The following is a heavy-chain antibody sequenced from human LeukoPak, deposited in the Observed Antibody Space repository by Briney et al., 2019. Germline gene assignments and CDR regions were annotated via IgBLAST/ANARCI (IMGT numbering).Heavy chain of an antibody. Sequence: GESLKISCKISGYRLTNNWIGWVRQVPGKGLEWMGLIYPGDSDTRYSPSLQGQVTFSVDTSISTAYLQWSGLRASDTAIYYCVRFGLTSSLDYWGQGTLVTVSS. J-gene: IGHJ4*02. CDR3: VRFGLTSSLDY. CDR2: IYPGDSDT. CDR1: GYRLTNNW. D-gene: IGHD6-13*01. V-gene: IGHV5-51*01.